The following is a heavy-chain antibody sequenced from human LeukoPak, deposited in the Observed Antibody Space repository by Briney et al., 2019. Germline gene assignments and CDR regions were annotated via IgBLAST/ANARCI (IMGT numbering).Heavy chain of an antibody. CDR1: GYSFTSYW. CDR2: IHPGDSDT. CDR3: ARPRSGYNSPLDY. Sequence: GESLKISCKGSGYSFTSYWIGWVRQMPGKGLEWMGIIHPGDSDTRYSPSFQGQVTISADKSISTAYLQWSTLKASDTAMYYCARPRSGYNSPLDYWGQGTLVTVSS. D-gene: IGHD5-12*01. V-gene: IGHV5-51*01. J-gene: IGHJ4*02.